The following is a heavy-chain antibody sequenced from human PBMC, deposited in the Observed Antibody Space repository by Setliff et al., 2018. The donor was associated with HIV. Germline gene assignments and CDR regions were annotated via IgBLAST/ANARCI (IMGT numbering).Heavy chain of an antibody. V-gene: IGHV3-13*01. CDR3: ARRGIIGTSHYHGMDV. CDR2: IGIAGDA. D-gene: IGHD1-20*01. J-gene: IGHJ6*02. Sequence: GGSLRLSCAASGFTFSSYDMQWVRQAPGKGLEWVSVIGIAGDAYYAGSVKGRFTISRENAKNSLYLHMNSLTAGDTAVYYCARRGIIGTSHYHGMDVWGQGTTVTVSS. CDR1: GFTFSSYD.